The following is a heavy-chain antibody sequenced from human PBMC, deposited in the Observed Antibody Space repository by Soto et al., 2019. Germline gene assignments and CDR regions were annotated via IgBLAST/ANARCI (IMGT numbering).Heavy chain of an antibody. CDR2: ISGYTGNT. J-gene: IGHJ5*02. Sequence: ASVKVSCKASGYTFTSYGISWVRQAPGQGIEWMGWISGYTGNTNYAQKVQGRVTLTTDTSTSTAYMELTSLTPDDTAVYYCARDERGSGSYFGRLNWFDPWSQGTLVTVSS. V-gene: IGHV1-18*04. CDR3: ARDERGSGSYFGRLNWFDP. CDR1: GYTFTSYG. D-gene: IGHD3-10*01.